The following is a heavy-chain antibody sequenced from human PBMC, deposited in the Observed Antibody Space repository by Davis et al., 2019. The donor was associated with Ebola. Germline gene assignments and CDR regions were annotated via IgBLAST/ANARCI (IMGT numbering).Heavy chain of an antibody. D-gene: IGHD3-22*01. J-gene: IGHJ3*02. CDR1: GYTFTSYA. CDR2: INAGNGNT. V-gene: IGHV1-3*01. CDR3: ARDPLYYYDSPETDI. Sequence: ASVKVSCKASGYTFTSYAMHWVRQAPGQRLEWMGWINAGNGNTKYSQKFQGRVTITRDTSASTAYMELSSLRSEDTAVYYCARDPLYYYDSPETDIWGQGTMVTVSS.